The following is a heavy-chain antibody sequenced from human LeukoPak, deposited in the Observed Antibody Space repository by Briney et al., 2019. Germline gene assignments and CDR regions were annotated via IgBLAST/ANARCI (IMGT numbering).Heavy chain of an antibody. CDR2: ISGSGGST. Sequence: PGGSLRLSCAASGFTFSSYAMSWVRQAPGKGLEWVSAISGSGGSTYYADPVKGRFTISRDNAKNSLFLQMNSLRAEDTAVYYCASAPDYYNHWGQGTLVTVSS. CDR3: ASAPDYYNH. V-gene: IGHV3-23*01. D-gene: IGHD3-9*01. J-gene: IGHJ4*02. CDR1: GFTFSSYA.